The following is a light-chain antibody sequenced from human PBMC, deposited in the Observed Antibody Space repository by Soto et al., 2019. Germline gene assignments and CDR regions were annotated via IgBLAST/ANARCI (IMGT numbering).Light chain of an antibody. CDR1: QSVSSN. CDR3: QQYTRWPFT. J-gene: IGKJ3*01. CDR2: GAS. Sequence: EIVMTQSPATLSVNTGERATLSCRASQSVSSNLAWYQQKPGQAPRLLIYGASTRATGIPARFSGSGSGTEFTLTISSLEPEDFAVYYCQQYTRWPFTFGPGTKVDI. V-gene: IGKV3-15*01.